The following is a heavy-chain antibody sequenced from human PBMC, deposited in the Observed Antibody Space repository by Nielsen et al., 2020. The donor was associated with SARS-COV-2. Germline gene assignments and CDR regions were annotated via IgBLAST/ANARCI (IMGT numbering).Heavy chain of an antibody. CDR1: GYTFTSYA. J-gene: IGHJ4*02. CDR2: INAGNGNT. Sequence: ASVKVSCKASGYTFTSYAMHWVRQAPGQRLEWMGWINAGNGNTKYSQKFQGRVTITRDTSASTAYMELSSLRSEDTAVYYCARDLTYSSGWYEIDYWGQGTLVTVSS. V-gene: IGHV1-3*01. D-gene: IGHD6-19*01. CDR3: ARDLTYSSGWYEIDY.